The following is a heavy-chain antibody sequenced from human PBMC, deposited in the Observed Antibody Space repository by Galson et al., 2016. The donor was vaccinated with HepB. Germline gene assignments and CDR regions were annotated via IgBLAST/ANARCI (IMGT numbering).Heavy chain of an antibody. V-gene: IGHV4-61*05. J-gene: IGHJ6*02. CDR3: ARRRPGGSMDF. Sequence: SETLSLTCTVSGGSINSDSYYWSWIRQSPGKGLEWIGYIYYSGSTSYNPSLKSRLTISIDKSKNRFSLQLNSVTAADTAVYFCARRRPGGSMDFWGPGTTVTVSS. D-gene: IGHD1-1*01. CDR1: GGSINSDSYY. CDR2: IYYSGST.